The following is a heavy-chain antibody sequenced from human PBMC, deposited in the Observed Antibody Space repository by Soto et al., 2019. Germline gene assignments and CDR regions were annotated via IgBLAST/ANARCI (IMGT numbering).Heavy chain of an antibody. V-gene: IGHV3-23*01. CDR1: GFTFSSYA. CDR2: ISGSGGST. D-gene: IGHD2-2*01. CDR3: AKDRGGCSSTSCPPRLFDY. J-gene: IGHJ4*02. Sequence: EVQLLESGGGLVQPGGSLRLSCAASGFTFSSYAMSWVRQAPGKGLEWVSAISGSGGSTYYADSVKGRFIISRDNSKNTLYLQMNSLRAEDTAVYYCAKDRGGCSSTSCPPRLFDYWGQGTLVTVSS.